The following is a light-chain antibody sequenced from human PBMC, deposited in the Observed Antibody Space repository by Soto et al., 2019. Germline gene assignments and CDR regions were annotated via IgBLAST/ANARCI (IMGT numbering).Light chain of an antibody. CDR2: DVS. V-gene: IGKV1-5*01. CDR3: QQYHRYST. J-gene: IGKJ1*01. CDR1: QSINAW. Sequence: IQMTQSPSTLSASLGDRVTITCRASQSINAWLAWYQQKPGKAPKLLIYDVSTLDSGVPSRFSGSASGTEFTLTISSLESDDFATYYCQQYHRYSTFGQGTKVDIK.